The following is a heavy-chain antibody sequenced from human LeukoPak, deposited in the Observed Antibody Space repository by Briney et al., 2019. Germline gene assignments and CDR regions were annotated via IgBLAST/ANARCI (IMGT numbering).Heavy chain of an antibody. Sequence: ASVKVSCKASGYTFTSYGISWVRQAPGQGLEWMGWISVYNGNTNYAQKFQDRVTMTTDTSTSTAYMELRSLRSEDTAVYYCAREQSIVGATSTFDYWGQGTLVTVSS. CDR3: AREQSIVGATSTFDY. J-gene: IGHJ4*02. CDR1: GYTFTSYG. D-gene: IGHD1-26*01. CDR2: ISVYNGNT. V-gene: IGHV1-18*01.